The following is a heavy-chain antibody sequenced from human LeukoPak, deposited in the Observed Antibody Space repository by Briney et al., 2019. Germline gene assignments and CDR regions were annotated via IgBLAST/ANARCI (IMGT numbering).Heavy chain of an antibody. J-gene: IGHJ3*02. V-gene: IGHV4-59*08. CDR1: GDSLSSYY. CDR2: IYYSGST. Sequence: SETLSLTCTVSGDSLSSYYWSWVRQPPGKGLEWIGSIYYSGSTNYNPSLESRVTISVDTSKDQFSLKVSFVTAADTALYYCARHGVRGWSEAFDIWGQGTMVTVSS. CDR3: ARHGVRGWSEAFDI. D-gene: IGHD6-19*01.